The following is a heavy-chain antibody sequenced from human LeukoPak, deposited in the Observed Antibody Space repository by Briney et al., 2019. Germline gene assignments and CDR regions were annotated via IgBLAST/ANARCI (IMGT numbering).Heavy chain of an antibody. CDR1: GFTFGDYA. CDR2: IRSKAYGGTT. CDR3: TREDCSSTSCYDAFDI. D-gene: IGHD2-2*01. Sequence: GGSLRLSCTASGFTFGDYAMSWVRQAPGKGLEWVGFIRSKAYGGTTEYAASVKGRFTISRDDSKSIAYLQMNSLKTEDTAVYYCTREDCSSTSCYDAFDIWGQGTMVTVSS. V-gene: IGHV3-49*04. J-gene: IGHJ3*02.